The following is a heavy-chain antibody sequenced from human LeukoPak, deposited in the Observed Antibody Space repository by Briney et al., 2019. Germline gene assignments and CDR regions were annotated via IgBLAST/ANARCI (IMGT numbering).Heavy chain of an antibody. V-gene: IGHV3-23*01. D-gene: IGHD3-10*01. Sequence: PGGSLRLSCAASGFTFSSYAMNWVRQAPGKGLEWVSAISGSGDRTYYADSVKGRFTISRDNSKNTLSLQMNSLRAEDTAVYYCAKSNGYGLVDIWGQGTMVTVSS. J-gene: IGHJ3*02. CDR3: AKSNGYGLVDI. CDR1: GFTFSSYA. CDR2: ISGSGDRT.